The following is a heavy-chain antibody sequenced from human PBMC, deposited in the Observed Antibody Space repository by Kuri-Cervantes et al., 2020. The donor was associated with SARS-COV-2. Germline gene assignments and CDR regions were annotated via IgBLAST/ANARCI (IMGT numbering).Heavy chain of an antibody. Sequence: GESLKISCAASGFTVSSNYMSWVRQAPGKGLEWVSVIYNGGSTYYADSVKGRFTISRDNSKNTLYLQMNSLRAEDTAVYYCASIVTGDSSGYYWGQGTLVTVSS. CDR1: GFTVSSNY. CDR2: IYNGGST. V-gene: IGHV3-53*01. J-gene: IGHJ4*02. D-gene: IGHD3-22*01. CDR3: ASIVTGDSSGYY.